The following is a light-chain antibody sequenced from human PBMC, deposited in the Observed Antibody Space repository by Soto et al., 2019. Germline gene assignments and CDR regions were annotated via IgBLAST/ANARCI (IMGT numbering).Light chain of an antibody. CDR3: MQARHTPRT. J-gene: IGKJ1*01. Sequence: DIVMTQSPLSLPFTPGEPASISCRSSQSLLHSNGNHYLEWYFQKPGQSPQLLIYLASIRASGVPDGFSGSGSGTDFTLKISRVEAEDVGVYYCMQARHTPRTFGQGTKVEIK. CDR1: QSLLHSNGNHY. V-gene: IGKV2-28*01. CDR2: LAS.